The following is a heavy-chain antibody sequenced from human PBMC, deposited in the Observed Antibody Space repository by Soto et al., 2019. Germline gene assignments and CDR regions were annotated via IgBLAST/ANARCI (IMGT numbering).Heavy chain of an antibody. CDR3: AVYSGYGHGAFDI. Sequence: SVKVSCKASGGTCSSYAISWVRQAPVQGLEWMGGIIPIFGTANYAQKFQGRVTITADESTSTAYMELSSLRSEDTAVYYCAVYSGYGHGAFDIWGQGTMVTVSS. J-gene: IGHJ3*02. D-gene: IGHD5-12*01. CDR1: GGTCSSYA. CDR2: IIPIFGTA. V-gene: IGHV1-69*13.